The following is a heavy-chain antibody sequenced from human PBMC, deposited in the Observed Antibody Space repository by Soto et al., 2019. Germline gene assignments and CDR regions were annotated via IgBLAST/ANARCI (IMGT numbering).Heavy chain of an antibody. CDR3: AKGRMDTAMANLGVY. J-gene: IGHJ4*02. V-gene: IGHV3-23*01. CDR2: ISGSGGST. Sequence: GGSLRLSCAASGFTFSSYAMSWVRQAPGKGLEWVSAISGSGGSTYYVDSVKGRFTISRDNSKNTLYLQMNSLRAEDTAVYYCAKGRMDTAMANLGVYWGQGTLVTVSS. CDR1: GFTFSSYA. D-gene: IGHD5-18*01.